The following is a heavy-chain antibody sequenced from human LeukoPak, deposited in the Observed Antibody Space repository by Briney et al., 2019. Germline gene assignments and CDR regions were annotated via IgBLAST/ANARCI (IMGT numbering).Heavy chain of an antibody. CDR2: FDPEDDRG. CDR3: AAPSARSTVTTWSAFDL. V-gene: IGHV1-24*01. D-gene: IGHD4-17*01. J-gene: IGHJ3*01. CDR1: GYRLTELY. Sequence: ASVKVSCKVSGYRLTELYIYWVRQAPGEGPEWMGGFDPEDDRGIYAQKFQGRVTMTEDTSTNTAYMELSSLRSEDSAMYYCAAPSARSTVTTWSAFDLWGQGTMVAVSS.